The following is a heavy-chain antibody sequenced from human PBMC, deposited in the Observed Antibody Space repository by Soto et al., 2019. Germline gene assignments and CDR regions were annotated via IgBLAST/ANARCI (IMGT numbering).Heavy chain of an antibody. D-gene: IGHD5-12*01. CDR2: ISTNSDYI. J-gene: IGHJ4*02. CDR3: ARATRGGYKEGFDY. CDR1: GFTFSGYS. Sequence: EVQLVESGGGLVKPGASLRLSCAESGFTFSGYSMNWVRQAPGKGLEWVSSISTNSDYIYYADSVKGQFTISRDNAKNSLFLQMTGLRVEDAAVYYCARATRGGYKEGFDYWGQGTLVTVSS. V-gene: IGHV3-21*01.